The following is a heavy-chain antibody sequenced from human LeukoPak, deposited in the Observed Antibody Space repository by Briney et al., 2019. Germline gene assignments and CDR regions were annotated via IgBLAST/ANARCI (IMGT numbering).Heavy chain of an antibody. D-gene: IGHD6-6*01. Sequence: GGSLRLSCAASGLTFSSYNMNWVRQAPGKGLEWVSSISSSSSYIYYADSMKGRFTISRDNAKNSLYLQMNSLRAEDTALYYCVGGYSSSSLDYWGQGTLVTVSS. J-gene: IGHJ4*02. CDR1: GLTFSSYN. V-gene: IGHV3-21*04. CDR2: ISSSSSYI. CDR3: VGGYSSSSLDY.